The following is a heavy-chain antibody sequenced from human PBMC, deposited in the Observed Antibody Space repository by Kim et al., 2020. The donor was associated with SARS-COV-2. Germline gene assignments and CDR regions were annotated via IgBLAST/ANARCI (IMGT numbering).Heavy chain of an antibody. D-gene: IGHD2-2*02. J-gene: IGHJ4*02. Sequence: SETLSLTCIVSGASISSSGYYWGWISQPQGKGLEWSGSVCYTGRTYYNPALRSRVTISVDTSKTQFSLMLRSVTAADTAVYYCTGHFRGTSIRFLGLFQFDYWGEGTLLTVSS. V-gene: IGHV4-39*01. CDR2: VCYTGRT. CDR3: TGHFRGTSIRFLGLFQFDY. CDR1: GASISSSGYY.